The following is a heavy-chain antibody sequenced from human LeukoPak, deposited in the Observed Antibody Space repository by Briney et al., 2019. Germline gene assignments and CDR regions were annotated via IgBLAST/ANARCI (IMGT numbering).Heavy chain of an antibody. V-gene: IGHV4-59*11. CDR2: IHYSGST. D-gene: IGHD4-23*01. Sequence: ETLSLTCTVSGGSISSHYWSWIRQPPGKRLEWIGYIHYSGSTNYNPSLKSRITISVDTSKTQFSLKLSSVTAADTAVYYCARDGDLGGAFDIWGRGTMVTVSS. J-gene: IGHJ3*02. CDR3: ARDGDLGGAFDI. CDR1: GGSISSHY.